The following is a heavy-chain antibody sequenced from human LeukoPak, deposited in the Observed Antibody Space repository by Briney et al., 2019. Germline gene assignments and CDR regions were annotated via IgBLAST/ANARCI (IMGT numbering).Heavy chain of an antibody. CDR3: ARATTAAIKGAYWYFDL. V-gene: IGHV1-69*13. D-gene: IGHD2-2*02. Sequence: GASVKVSCKASGGTFSSYAISWVRQAPGQGLEWMGGIIPIFGTANYAQKFQGRVTITADGSTSTAYMELSSLRSEDTAVYYCARATTAAIKGAYWYFDLWGRGTLVTVSS. CDR2: IIPIFGTA. J-gene: IGHJ2*01. CDR1: GGTFSSYA.